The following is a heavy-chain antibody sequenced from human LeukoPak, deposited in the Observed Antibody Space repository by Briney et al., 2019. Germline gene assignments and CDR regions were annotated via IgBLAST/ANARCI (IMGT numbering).Heavy chain of an antibody. CDR2: ISSSGHSPVT. D-gene: IGHD2-15*01. V-gene: IGHV3-23*01. CDR1: GFTFSNYA. CDR3: GKAAVGEGRIIGSSYFYK. J-gene: IGHJ4*02. Sequence: GGSLRLSCAASGFTFSNYAMNWVRQAPGKGLEWVSIISSSGHSPVTYYGDCVKGRFTIYREYSKNTLFLHMNTLRAEDTSVYYGGKAAVGEGRIIGSSYFYKCGQGTLVTVS.